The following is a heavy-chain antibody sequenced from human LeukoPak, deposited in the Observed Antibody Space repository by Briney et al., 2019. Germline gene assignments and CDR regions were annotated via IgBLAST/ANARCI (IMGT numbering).Heavy chain of an antibody. CDR3: ARRYCSSTSCYTPNWFDP. V-gene: IGHV4-59*08. CDR1: GGSISSYY. CDR2: IYYSGST. J-gene: IGHJ5*02. D-gene: IGHD2-2*02. Sequence: PSETVSLTCTVSGGSISSYYWSWIRQPPGKGLEWIGYIYYSGSTNYNPSLKSRVTISVDTSKNQFSLKLSSVTAADTAVYYCARRYCSSTSCYTPNWFDPWGQGTLVTVSS.